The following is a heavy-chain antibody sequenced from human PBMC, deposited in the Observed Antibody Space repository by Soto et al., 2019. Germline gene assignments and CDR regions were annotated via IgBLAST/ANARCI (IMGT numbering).Heavy chain of an antibody. J-gene: IGHJ4*02. Sequence: ASVKVSCKASGYTFTSYGISWVRQAPGQGLEWMGWISAYNGNTNYAQKLQGRVTMTTDTSTSTAYMELRSLRSDDTAVYYCARDGPDIVAKPTLFDYWGQGTLVTVFS. D-gene: IGHD5-12*01. CDR2: ISAYNGNT. CDR1: GYTFTSYG. V-gene: IGHV1-18*01. CDR3: ARDGPDIVAKPTLFDY.